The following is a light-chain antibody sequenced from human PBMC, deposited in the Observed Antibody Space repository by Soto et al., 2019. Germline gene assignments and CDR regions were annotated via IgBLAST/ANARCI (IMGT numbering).Light chain of an antibody. J-gene: IGLJ1*01. CDR2: GNS. V-gene: IGLV1-40*01. CDR1: SSNIGAGYD. Sequence: QSVLTQPPSVSGAPGQRVTISCTGSSSNIGAGYDVHWYQQLPGTAPKLLIYGNSNRPSGVPDRFSGSKSGTSASLAITGLQAEDEADYYCQSYDSSRSVLFGTGTQLTVL. CDR3: QSYDSSRSVL.